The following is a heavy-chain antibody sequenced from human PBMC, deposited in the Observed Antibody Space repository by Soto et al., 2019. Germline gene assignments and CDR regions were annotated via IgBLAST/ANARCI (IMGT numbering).Heavy chain of an antibody. V-gene: IGHV5-51*01. D-gene: IGHD5-12*01. CDR1: GYSFTSYW. CDR2: IYPGDSDT. Sequence: PGESLKISCKGSGYSFTSYWIGWVRQMPRKGLEWMGIIYPGDSDTRYSPSFQGQVTISADKSISTACLQWSSLKASDTAMYYCARHGNKRWLQFGYYYGMDVWGQGTTVTVSS. CDR3: ARHGNKRWLQFGYYYGMDV. J-gene: IGHJ6*02.